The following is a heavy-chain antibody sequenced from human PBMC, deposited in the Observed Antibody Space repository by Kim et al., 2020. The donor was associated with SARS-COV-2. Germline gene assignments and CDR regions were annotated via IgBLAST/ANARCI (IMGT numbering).Heavy chain of an antibody. CDR3: AREQWLVREFDY. D-gene: IGHD6-19*01. V-gene: IGHV4-30-4*01. Sequence: SETLSLTCTVSGGSISSGDYYWSWIRQPPGKGLEWIGYIYYSGSTYYNPSLKSRVTISVDTSKNQFSLKLSSVTAADTAVYYCAREQWLVREFDYWGQGTLVTVSS. CDR2: IYYSGST. CDR1: GGSISSGDYY. J-gene: IGHJ4*02.